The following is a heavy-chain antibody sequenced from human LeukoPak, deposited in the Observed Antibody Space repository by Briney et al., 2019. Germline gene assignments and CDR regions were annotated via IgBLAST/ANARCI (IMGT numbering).Heavy chain of an antibody. Sequence: SETLSLTCAVYGGSFSGYYWSWIRQPPGKGLEWIGYIYHSGSTNYNPSLKSRVTISVDTSQNQFYLKLSSVTAADTAVYYCARDGYSGSDALWGQGTLVTVSS. CDR1: GGSFSGYY. CDR2: IYHSGST. V-gene: IGHV4-59*01. J-gene: IGHJ4*02. D-gene: IGHD5-12*01. CDR3: ARDGYSGSDAL.